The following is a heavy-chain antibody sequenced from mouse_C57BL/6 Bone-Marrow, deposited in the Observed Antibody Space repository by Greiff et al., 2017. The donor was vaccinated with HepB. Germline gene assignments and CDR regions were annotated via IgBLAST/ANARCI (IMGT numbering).Heavy chain of an antibody. J-gene: IGHJ4*01. D-gene: IGHD2-5*01. CDR1: GFNIKNTY. Sequence: EVQLQQSVAELVRPGASVKLSCTASGFNIKNTYMHWVKQRPEQGLEWIGRIDPANGNTKYAPKFQGKATITADTSSNTAYLQLSSLTSEDTAIYYSARGNYSNYEDYAMDDWGQGTSVTVSS. CDR3: ARGNYSNYEDYAMDD. V-gene: IGHV14-3*01. CDR2: IDPANGNT.